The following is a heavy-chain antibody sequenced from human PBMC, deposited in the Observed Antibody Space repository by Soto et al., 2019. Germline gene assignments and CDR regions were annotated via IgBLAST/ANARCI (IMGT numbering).Heavy chain of an antibody. D-gene: IGHD2-21*01. CDR2: ISYRGST. V-gene: IGHV4-59*01. J-gene: IGHJ4*02. CDR3: ARDPELHGLDH. Sequence: WTWLRQPPGKALEWIGYISYRGSTKYNPSLKNRVAISLDTSRNQFSLNLTPVTASDTAIYFCARDPELHGLDHWGQGTLVTVS.